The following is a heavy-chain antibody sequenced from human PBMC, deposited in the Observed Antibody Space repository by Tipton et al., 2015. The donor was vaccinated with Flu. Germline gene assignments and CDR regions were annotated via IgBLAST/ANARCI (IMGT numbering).Heavy chain of an antibody. J-gene: IGHJ4*02. Sequence: TLSLTCTVSGGSISSDSYYWSWIRQPAGKGLEWIGRIYTSGSTNYNPSLKSRVTISLDTSKNQFSLKLSSVTAADTAVYYCATYYYGSGTQSAFDYWGQGTLVTVSS. CDR1: GGSISSDSYY. CDR3: ATYYYGSGTQSAFDY. CDR2: IYTSGST. V-gene: IGHV4-61*02. D-gene: IGHD3-10*01.